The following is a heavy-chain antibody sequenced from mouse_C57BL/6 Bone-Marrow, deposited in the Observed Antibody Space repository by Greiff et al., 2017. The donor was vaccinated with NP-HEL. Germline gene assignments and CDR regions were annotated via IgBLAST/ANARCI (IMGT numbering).Heavy chain of an antibody. V-gene: IGHV1-18*01. J-gene: IGHJ3*01. CDR3: ALFITTVVATEAY. D-gene: IGHD1-1*01. Sequence: EVQLQQSGPELVKPGASVKIPCKASGYTFTDYNMDWVKQSHGKSLEWIGDINPNNGGTIYNQKFKGKATLTVDKSSSTAYMELRSLTSEDTAVYYCALFITTVVATEAYWGQGTLVTVSA. CDR2: INPNNGGT. CDR1: GYTFTDYN.